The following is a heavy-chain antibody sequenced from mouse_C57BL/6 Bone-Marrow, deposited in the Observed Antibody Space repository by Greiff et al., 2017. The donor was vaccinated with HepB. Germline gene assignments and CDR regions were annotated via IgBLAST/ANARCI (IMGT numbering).Heavy chain of an antibody. D-gene: IGHD1-1*01. Sequence: EVMLVESGEGLVKPGGSLKLSCAASGFTFSSYAMSWVRQTPEKRLEWVAYISSGGDYIYYADTVKGRFTLSRDNARNTLYLQMSSLKSEDTAMYYCTRDPSLTTVVAPMDYWGQGTSVTVSS. J-gene: IGHJ4*01. CDR2: ISSGGDYI. CDR3: TRDPSLTTVVAPMDY. CDR1: GFTFSSYA. V-gene: IGHV5-9-1*02.